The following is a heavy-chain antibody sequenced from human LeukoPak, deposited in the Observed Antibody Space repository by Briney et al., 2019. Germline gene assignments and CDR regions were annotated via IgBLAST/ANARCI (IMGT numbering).Heavy chain of an antibody. Sequence: PSETLSLTCNVSGASISDYYWSWIRQSPTRGLEWISYVSSRGATNNNPSLKSRVTTSAHTSENQLSLKLTSVTAADTAVYYCARAQKTMLSRAVYFFDFWGQGLLVTVPS. CDR2: VSSRGAT. CDR1: GASISDYY. CDR3: ARAQKTMLSRAVYFFDF. V-gene: IGHV4-59*01. D-gene: IGHD2-2*01. J-gene: IGHJ4*02.